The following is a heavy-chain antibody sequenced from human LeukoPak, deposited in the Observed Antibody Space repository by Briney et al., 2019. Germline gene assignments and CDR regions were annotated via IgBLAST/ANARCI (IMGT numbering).Heavy chain of an antibody. CDR2: MYYSGST. V-gene: IGHV4-59*08. CDR1: GGSISSYY. D-gene: IGHD2-21*02. Sequence: PSETLSLTCTVSGGSISSYYWNWIRQPPGKGLEWIGYMYYSGSTNYNPSLKSRVTISVDTSKNQFSLKLSSVTAADTAVYYCARRVTSNWFDPWGQGTLVTVSS. CDR3: ARRVTSNWFDP. J-gene: IGHJ5*02.